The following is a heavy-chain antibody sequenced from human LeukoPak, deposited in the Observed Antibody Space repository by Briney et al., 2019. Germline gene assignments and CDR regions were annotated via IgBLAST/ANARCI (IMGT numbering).Heavy chain of an antibody. Sequence: GGSLRLSCAASGFTFSNYDMSWVRQAPGKGLEWVSGISDSGDSTDYADSVKGRFTISRDNSKNTLYLQMNSLRAEDTAVYYCARRAGAYSHPYDYWGQGTLVTVSS. CDR1: GFTFSNYD. CDR2: ISDSGDST. V-gene: IGHV3-23*01. CDR3: ARRAGAYSHPYDY. J-gene: IGHJ4*02. D-gene: IGHD4/OR15-4a*01.